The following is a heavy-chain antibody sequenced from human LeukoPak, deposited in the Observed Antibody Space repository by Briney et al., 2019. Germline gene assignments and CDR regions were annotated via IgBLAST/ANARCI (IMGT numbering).Heavy chain of an antibody. CDR1: GGSISSYY. J-gene: IGHJ3*01. CDR3: ARTVGGYYDSSSYYNDY. D-gene: IGHD3-22*01. V-gene: IGHV4-59*01. CDR2: IYYSGST. Sequence: SETLSLTCTVSGGSISSYYWSWIRQPPGKGLEWIGYIYYSGSTNYNPSLKSRVTISVDTSKNQFSLKLSSVTAADTAVYYCARTVGGYYDSSSYYNDYWGQGTMVTVSS.